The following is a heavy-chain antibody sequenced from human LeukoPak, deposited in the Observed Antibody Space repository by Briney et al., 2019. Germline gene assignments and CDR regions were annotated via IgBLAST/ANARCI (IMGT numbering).Heavy chain of an antibody. CDR3: IPRAN. Sequence: PGGSLRLSCTVAGFTFSLYWINWVRQAPGKGLEWVANIKADGSVRYCVDSVKARLTISRDNEKTSVYLQMHRLRAEDTAIYYCIPRANWGQGTLVSVSS. CDR2: IKADGSVR. CDR1: GFTFSLYW. J-gene: IGHJ4*02. V-gene: IGHV3-7*01.